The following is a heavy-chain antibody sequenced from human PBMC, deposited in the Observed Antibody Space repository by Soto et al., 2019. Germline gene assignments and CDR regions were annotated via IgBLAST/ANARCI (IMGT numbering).Heavy chain of an antibody. D-gene: IGHD4-17*01. CDR3: ARARYGDYSLDS. J-gene: IGHJ4*02. CDR2: ISRSGIYL. V-gene: IGHV3-21*01. Sequence: GGSLRLSCAASGFTFSDYTMNWVRQAPGKGLEWVSSISRSGIYLYNVDSVKGRFTISRDNAENSLYLQLNSLRAEDTAVYYCARARYGDYSLDSWGKGTLDTVP. CDR1: GFTFSDYT.